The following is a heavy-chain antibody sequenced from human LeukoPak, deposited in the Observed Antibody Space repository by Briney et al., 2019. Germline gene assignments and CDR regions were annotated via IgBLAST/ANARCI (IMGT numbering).Heavy chain of an antibody. Sequence: PGGSLRLSCAASGFTFSTYWMHWVRQAPGKGLIWVSRINSDGSSTSYADSVKGRFTISRDNAKNSLYLQMNSLRAEDTAVYYCARDQGHYYGSGSYYCFDYWGQGTLVTVSS. V-gene: IGHV3-74*01. J-gene: IGHJ4*02. CDR2: INSDGSST. D-gene: IGHD3-10*01. CDR3: ARDQGHYYGSGSYYCFDY. CDR1: GFTFSTYW.